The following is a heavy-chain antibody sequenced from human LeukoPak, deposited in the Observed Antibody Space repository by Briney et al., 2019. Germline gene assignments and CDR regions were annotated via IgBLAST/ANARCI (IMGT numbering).Heavy chain of an antibody. CDR2: ISGYNGNT. J-gene: IGHJ4*02. CDR1: GYSFTSYG. D-gene: IGHD2-15*01. Sequence: GSVKVSCKASGYSFTSYGISWVRQAPGQGLGWMGWISGYNGNTNYAQKFQGRVTMTTDTSTSTAYMELRSLRSDDTAVYYCATWYCSGGSCYSTFDYWGQGTLVTVSS. V-gene: IGHV1-18*01. CDR3: ATWYCSGGSCYSTFDY.